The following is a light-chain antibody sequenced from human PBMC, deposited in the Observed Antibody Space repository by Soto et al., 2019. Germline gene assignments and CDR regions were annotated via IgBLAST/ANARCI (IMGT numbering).Light chain of an antibody. CDR3: SSLTSSNTWV. CDR2: QVN. CDR1: NSDVGGYDY. J-gene: IGLJ3*02. V-gene: IGLV2-14*01. Sequence: QSVLTQPASVSGYHGQSITLSCTGTNSDVGGYDYVSWYQHYPGKAPKLLIYQVNNRPSGGSSRFSGSKSGNTASLTFSGLQAEDEADYYCSSLTSSNTWVFGGGTKLTVL.